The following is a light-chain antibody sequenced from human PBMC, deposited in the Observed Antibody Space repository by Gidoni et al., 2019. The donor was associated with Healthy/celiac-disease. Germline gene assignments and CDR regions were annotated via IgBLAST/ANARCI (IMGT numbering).Light chain of an antibody. J-gene: IGKJ2*01. CDR1: QSVSSN. Sequence: EIVMTQSPATLSVSPGERATLSCRASQSVSSNLAWYQQNPGQAPRRLIYGASTRATGIPARFSGSGSGTEFTLTISSLQSEDFAVYYCQQYNNWSYTFGQGTKLEIK. CDR3: QQYNNWSYT. V-gene: IGKV3-15*01. CDR2: GAS.